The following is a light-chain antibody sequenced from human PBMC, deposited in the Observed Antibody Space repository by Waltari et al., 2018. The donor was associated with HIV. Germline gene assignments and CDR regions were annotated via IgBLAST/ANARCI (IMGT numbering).Light chain of an antibody. J-gene: IGLJ2*01. CDR1: NTDIGGYNY. CDR3: SSYANKNGFYVV. V-gene: IGLV2-8*01. Sequence: QSALTQPPSASGSPGQSVTISCTGTNTDIGGYNYVSWYQQHPGKAPKLVISEVTKRPSGVPYRVSGSKSGTTASLTVSGLQADDEADYYCSSYANKNGFYVVFGGGTRLTVL. CDR2: EVT.